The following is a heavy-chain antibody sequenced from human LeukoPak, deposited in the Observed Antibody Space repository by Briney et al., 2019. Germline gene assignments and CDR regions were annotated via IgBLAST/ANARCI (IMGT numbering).Heavy chain of an antibody. V-gene: IGHV4-30-4*08. D-gene: IGHD6-13*01. CDR2: IYNSGTT. J-gene: IGHJ4*02. Sequence: PSETLSLTCTVSGGSISSGDYAWSWISQPPGKGLEWIGYIYNSGTTYYSPSLKSRVTISIDTSKNQFSLKVRSVTAADTAVYYCAKRGTVYSSSWYFDNWGQGTLVTVSS. CDR3: AKRGTVYSSSWYFDN. CDR1: GGSISSGDYA.